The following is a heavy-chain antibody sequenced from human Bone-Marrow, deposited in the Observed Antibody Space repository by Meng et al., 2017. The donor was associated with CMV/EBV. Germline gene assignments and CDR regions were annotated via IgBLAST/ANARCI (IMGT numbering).Heavy chain of an antibody. V-gene: IGHV4-59*01. CDR1: GGSISSYY. CDR2: IYYSGST. D-gene: IGHD6-13*01. J-gene: IGHJ5*02. Sequence: SETLSLTCTVSGGSISSYYWSWIRQPPGKGLEWIGYIYYSGSTNYNPSLKSRVTISVDTSKNQFSLKLSSVTAADTAVYYCASLAAAVTLYNCFDPWGQGTLVTVSS. CDR3: ASLAAAVTLYNCFDP.